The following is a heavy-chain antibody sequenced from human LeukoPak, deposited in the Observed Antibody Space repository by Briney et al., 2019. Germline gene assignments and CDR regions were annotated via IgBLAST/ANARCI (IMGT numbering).Heavy chain of an antibody. J-gene: IGHJ5*02. Sequence: SETLSLTCTVSGYSISSGYYWGWIRPPPGKGLEWIGSIYHSGSTYYNPSLKSRVTISVDTSKNQFSLKLSSVTAADTAVYYCARSTNWGGSWFDPWGQGTLVTVSS. CDR2: IYHSGST. CDR1: GYSISSGYY. V-gene: IGHV4-38-2*02. D-gene: IGHD7-27*01. CDR3: ARSTNWGGSWFDP.